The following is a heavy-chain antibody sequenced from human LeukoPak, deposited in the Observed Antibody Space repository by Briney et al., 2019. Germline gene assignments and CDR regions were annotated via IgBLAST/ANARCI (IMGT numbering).Heavy chain of an antibody. CDR2: IYYSGST. D-gene: IGHD2-21*02. CDR1: GGSISSYY. Sequence: SETLSLTCTVSGGSISSYYWSWIRHPPGKGLEWIGYIYYSGSTNYNPSLKSRVTISVDTSKNQFSLKLSSVTAADTAVYYCARWGVETTRAFDIWGQGTMVTVSS. V-gene: IGHV4-59*01. J-gene: IGHJ3*02. CDR3: ARWGVETTRAFDI.